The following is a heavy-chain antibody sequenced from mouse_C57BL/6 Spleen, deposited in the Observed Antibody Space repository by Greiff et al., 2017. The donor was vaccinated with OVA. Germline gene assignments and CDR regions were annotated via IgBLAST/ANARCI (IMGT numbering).Heavy chain of an antibody. CDR3: ARSGYYGSSFYFDY. V-gene: IGHV1-55*01. Sequence: VQLQQPGAELVKPGASVKMSCKASGYTFTSYWITWVKQRPGQGLEWIGDIYPGSGSTNYNKKFKSKATLTVDTSSSTAYMQLSSLTSEDSAVYYCARSGYYGSSFYFDYWGQGTTLTVSS. CDR2: IYPGSGST. CDR1: GYTFTSYW. D-gene: IGHD1-1*01. J-gene: IGHJ2*01.